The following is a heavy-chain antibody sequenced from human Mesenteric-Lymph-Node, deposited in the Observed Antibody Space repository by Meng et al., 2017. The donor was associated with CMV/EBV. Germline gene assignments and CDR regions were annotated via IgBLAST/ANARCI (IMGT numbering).Heavy chain of an antibody. V-gene: IGHV3-30*04. D-gene: IGHD3-9*01. CDR3: ASDTGFGTAYYHFYGLDV. Sequence: GGPLRLSCAASGFTFKSYAMHWVRQAPGQGLEWVAVISFDGTNVYYADSVKGRFTISRDNSNNTLHLQMNSLRPEDAAAYYCASDTGFGTAYYHFYGLDVWGQGTTVTVSS. J-gene: IGHJ6*02. CDR1: GFTFKSYA. CDR2: ISFDGTNV.